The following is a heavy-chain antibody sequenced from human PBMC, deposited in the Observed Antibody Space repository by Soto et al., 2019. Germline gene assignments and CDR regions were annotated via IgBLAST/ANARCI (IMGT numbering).Heavy chain of an antibody. Sequence: EVQLVESGGGLVQPGGSLRLSCAASGFTFSSYSMNWVSQAPGKGLEWVSYISSSSSTIYYADSVKGRFTISRDNAKNSLYLQMNSLTAEDSAVYYCARADSGYAHGYYYYGMDVWGQGTTVTVSS. CDR2: ISSSSSTI. CDR1: GFTFSSYS. CDR3: ARADSGYAHGYYYYGMDV. V-gene: IGHV3-48*01. D-gene: IGHD5-12*01. J-gene: IGHJ6*02.